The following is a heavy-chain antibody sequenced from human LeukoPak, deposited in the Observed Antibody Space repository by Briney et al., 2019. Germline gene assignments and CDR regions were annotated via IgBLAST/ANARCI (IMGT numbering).Heavy chain of an antibody. V-gene: IGHV3-15*01. CDR3: TTENYDILTGYYDY. CDR1: GFTFGNAW. D-gene: IGHD3-9*01. Sequence: PGGSLRLSCAASGFTFGNAWISWVRQAPGKGLEWVGRIKSKTDGGTTDYAAPVKGRFTISRDDSKNTLYLQMNSLKTEDTAVYYCTTENYDILTGYYDYWGQGTLVTVSS. CDR2: IKSKTDGGTT. J-gene: IGHJ4*02.